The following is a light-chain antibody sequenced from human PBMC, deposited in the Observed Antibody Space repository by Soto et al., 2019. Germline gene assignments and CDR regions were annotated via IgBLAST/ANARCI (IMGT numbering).Light chain of an antibody. CDR1: QSVNRN. Sequence: DIQMTQSPSSLSASVGDRVTITCRASQSVNRNLHWYQQRRGKAPKLLISGASSLQSGVPSRFSGSGSGTDFTLTISSLQPEDFATYYCQQSLITQYSFGQGTKLEIK. CDR2: GAS. J-gene: IGKJ2*03. CDR3: QQSLITQYS. V-gene: IGKV1-39*01.